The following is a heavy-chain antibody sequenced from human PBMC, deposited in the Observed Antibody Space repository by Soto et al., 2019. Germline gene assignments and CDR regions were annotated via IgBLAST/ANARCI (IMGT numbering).Heavy chain of an antibody. V-gene: IGHV4-59*08. CDR1: SGPSRSHN. D-gene: IGHD3-16*01. J-gene: IGHJ6*02. Sequence: QVQVQQSGPGLVKPSETLSLTCTVSSGPSRSHNWGWIRQPPGRGLEWIGYVYYNGDTSYNPSLKKRYTIPADTSTNHSPLALRYVTAPDPEVYYCVRQGIDYLHGLVDVWGQGTTVSVSS. CDR3: VRQGIDYLHGLVDV. CDR2: VYYNGDT.